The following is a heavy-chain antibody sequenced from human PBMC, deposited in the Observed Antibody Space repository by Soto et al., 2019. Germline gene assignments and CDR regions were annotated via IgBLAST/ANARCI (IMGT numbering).Heavy chain of an antibody. Sequence: EVQLMESGGGLVQPGRSLRLSCAASGFTFDDYAMHWVRQAPGKGLEWVSGISWNSGSIGYADSVKGRFTISRDNAKNSLYLQMNSLRAEDTALYYCAKDRGLVLSFYFDYWGQGTLVTVSS. CDR3: AKDRGLVLSFYFDY. J-gene: IGHJ4*02. D-gene: IGHD6-19*01. CDR1: GFTFDDYA. V-gene: IGHV3-9*01. CDR2: ISWNSGSI.